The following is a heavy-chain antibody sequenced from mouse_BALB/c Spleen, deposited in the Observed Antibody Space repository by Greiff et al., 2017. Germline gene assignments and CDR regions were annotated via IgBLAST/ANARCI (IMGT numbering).Heavy chain of an antibody. CDR2: ISNGGGST. D-gene: IGHD1-1*01. V-gene: IGHV5-12-2*01. J-gene: IGHJ3*01. Sequence: EVKLVESGGGLVQPGGSLKLSCAASGFTFSSYAMSWVRQTPEKRLEWVAYISNGGGSTYYPDTVKGRFTISRDNAKNTLYLQMSSLKSEDTAMYYCASPYYGSSYLAYWGQGTLVTVSA. CDR1: GFTFSSYA. CDR3: ASPYYGSSYLAY.